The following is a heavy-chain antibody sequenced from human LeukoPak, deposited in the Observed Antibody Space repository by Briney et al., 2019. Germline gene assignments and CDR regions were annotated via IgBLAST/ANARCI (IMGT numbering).Heavy chain of an antibody. D-gene: IGHD4-11*01. V-gene: IGHV3-48*01. J-gene: IGHJ4*02. Sequence: GGSLRLSCAASGFTFSSYGMHWVRQAPGKGLEWVSYISSGSTTIYYADSVKGRFTISRDNAKSSLYLQMNSLRAEDTAVYYCARAQTNWGQGTLVTVSS. CDR3: ARAQTN. CDR2: ISSGSTTI. CDR1: GFTFSSYG.